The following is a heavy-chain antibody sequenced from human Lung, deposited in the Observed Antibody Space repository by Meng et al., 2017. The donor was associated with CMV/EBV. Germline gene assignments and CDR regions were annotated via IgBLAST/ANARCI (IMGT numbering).Heavy chain of an antibody. J-gene: IGHJ2*01. Sequence: SETLSLXCTVSGGSISSGGYYWSWIRQHPGKGLEWIGYIYYSGSTYYNPSLKSRVTISVDTSKNQFSLKLSSVTAADTAVYYCARPGAAAEAEGFDLWGRGTLVTVPS. V-gene: IGHV4-31*03. CDR3: ARPGAAAEAEGFDL. CDR1: GGSISSGGYY. D-gene: IGHD6-13*01. CDR2: IYYSGST.